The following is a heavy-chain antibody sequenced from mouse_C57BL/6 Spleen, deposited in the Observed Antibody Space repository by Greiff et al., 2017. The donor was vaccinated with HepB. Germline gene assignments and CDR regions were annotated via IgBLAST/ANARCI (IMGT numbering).Heavy chain of an antibody. CDR1: GYTFTSYW. D-gene: IGHD2-12*01. J-gene: IGHJ3*01. Sequence: VQLQPGAELVKPGASVKLSCKASGYTFTSYWMHWVKQRPGQGLEWIGMIHPNSGSTNYNEKFKSKATLTVDKSSSTAYMQLSSLTSEDSAVYYCARPSYYKDWFAYWGQGTLVTVSA. V-gene: IGHV1-64*01. CDR3: ARPSYYKDWFAY. CDR2: IHPNSGST.